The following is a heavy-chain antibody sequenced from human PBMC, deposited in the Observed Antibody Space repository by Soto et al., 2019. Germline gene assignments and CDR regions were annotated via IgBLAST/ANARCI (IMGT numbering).Heavy chain of an antibody. V-gene: IGHV4-4*02. Sequence: SETLSLTCTVSGGSMSSSNWWNWVRQPPGKGLEWIGEAHHSGRTNYNPSLKSRVTISVDKSKNHFSLKLSSVTAADTAVYYCARSEATVFENWGKGTLVTVP. CDR1: GGSMSSSNW. CDR3: ARSEATVFEN. CDR2: AHHSGRT. D-gene: IGHD4-17*01. J-gene: IGHJ4*02.